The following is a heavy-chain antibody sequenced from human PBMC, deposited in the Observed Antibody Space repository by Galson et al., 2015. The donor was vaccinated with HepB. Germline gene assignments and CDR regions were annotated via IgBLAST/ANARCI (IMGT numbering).Heavy chain of an antibody. J-gene: IGHJ4*02. V-gene: IGHV3-74*01. D-gene: IGHD6-19*01. Sequence: SLRLSCAASGYTFSSHWMHWVRQAPGKGLVWVSRISSDGGSTSYADSVKGRFTISRDNAKNTLSLQMNSLRVEDTAVYYCAREHSSGWDFFDYWGQGTLVTVFS. CDR3: AREHSSGWDFFDY. CDR1: GYTFSSHW. CDR2: ISSDGGST.